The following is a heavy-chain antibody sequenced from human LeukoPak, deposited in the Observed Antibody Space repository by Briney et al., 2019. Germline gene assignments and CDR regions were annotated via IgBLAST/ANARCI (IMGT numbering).Heavy chain of an antibody. J-gene: IGHJ4*02. CDR2: ISGNGGST. CDR3: AKSRRLYGDFIDY. V-gene: IGHV3-23*01. Sequence: GGSLRLSCAASGFTFSTYAMNRVRQAPGKGLEWVSTISGNGGSTYYADSVKGRFTISRDNSKNTLYLQMNSLKAEDTAVYYCAKSRRLYGDFIDYWGQGTLVTVSS. CDR1: GFTFSTYA. D-gene: IGHD4-17*01.